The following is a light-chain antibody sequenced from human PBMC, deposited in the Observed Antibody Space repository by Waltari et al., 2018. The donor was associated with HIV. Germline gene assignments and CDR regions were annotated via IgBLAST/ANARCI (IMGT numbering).Light chain of an antibody. CDR3: QSYDSSLRASV. Sequence: QSALTQPPSVSGAPGQRVTISCTGNRSNIWAGSFVHWYQHLPGTAPKLLVYSDINRPAGVPDLFSGSKSGTSASLVITGLQAEDEADYYCQSYDSSLRASVFGGGTKLTVL. V-gene: IGLV1-40*01. CDR2: SDI. J-gene: IGLJ2*01. CDR1: RSNIWAGSF.